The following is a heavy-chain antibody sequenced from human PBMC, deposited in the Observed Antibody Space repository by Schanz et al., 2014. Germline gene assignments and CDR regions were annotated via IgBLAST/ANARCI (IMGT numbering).Heavy chain of an antibody. D-gene: IGHD6-13*01. Sequence: VHLLESGGGLVEPGGSLRLSCAASGFTFSTHAMHWVRQAPGKGLEWVSSFNDGGVNKYYADSVKGRFTISSDNSKSTLYLQMSSLRAEDTAVYYCAKSQGSSFDSWGQGTLVTVSS. CDR3: AKSQGSSFDS. V-gene: IGHV3-23*01. CDR1: GFTFSTHA. CDR2: FNDGGVNK. J-gene: IGHJ4*02.